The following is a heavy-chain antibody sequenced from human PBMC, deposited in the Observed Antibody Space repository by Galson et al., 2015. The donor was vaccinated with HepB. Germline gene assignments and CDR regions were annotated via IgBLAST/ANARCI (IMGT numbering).Heavy chain of an antibody. CDR3: ARVGGDGEPLDY. CDR2: ISHDGSNK. Sequence: SLRLSCAASGFPFSSNGMHWVRQAPGKGLEWVAVISHDGSNKYCADSVKGRFTISRDNSKNTLYLQMNSLRAEDTAVYYCARVGGDGEPLDYWGQGTLVTVSS. J-gene: IGHJ4*02. D-gene: IGHD5-24*01. CDR1: GFPFSSNG. V-gene: IGHV3-30*03.